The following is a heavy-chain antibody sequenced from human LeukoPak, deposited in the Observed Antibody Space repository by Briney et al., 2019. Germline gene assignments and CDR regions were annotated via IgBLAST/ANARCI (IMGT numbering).Heavy chain of an antibody. J-gene: IGHJ4*02. CDR1: GGTFSSYA. Sequence: SVKVSCKASGGTFSSYAISWVRQAPGQGLEWMGGIIPIFGTANYAQKFQGRVIMTRDMSTSTVYMELSSLRSEDTAVYFCARYGHSPFFDYWGQGTLVIVSS. CDR2: IIPIFGTA. CDR3: ARYGHSPFFDY. V-gene: IGHV1-69*05. D-gene: IGHD4-17*01.